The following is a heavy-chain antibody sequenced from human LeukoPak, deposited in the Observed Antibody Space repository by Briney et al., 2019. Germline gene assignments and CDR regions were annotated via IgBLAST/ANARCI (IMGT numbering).Heavy chain of an antibody. CDR1: GASISRCY. CDR2: IYYSGST. J-gene: IGHJ3*02. CDR3: ARSLGLGAFDI. D-gene: IGHD2-21*01. V-gene: IGHV4-59*05. Sequence: PSETLSLTCTVPGASISRCYWSWIRQPPGKGLEWIGSIYYSGSTYYNPSLKSRVTISVDTSKNQFSLKLGSVTAADTAVYYCARSLGLGAFDIWGQGTMVTVSS.